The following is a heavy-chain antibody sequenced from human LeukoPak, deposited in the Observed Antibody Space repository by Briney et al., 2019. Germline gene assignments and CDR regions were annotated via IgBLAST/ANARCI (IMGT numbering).Heavy chain of an antibody. CDR3: ARDSVLRTLDY. CDR2: IYYSGST. Sequence: PSETLSLTCSVSDGSIGSSSYYWGWIRQPPGKGLEWIGTIYYSGSTYYNPSLKSRVTISVDTSKNQFSLKLSSVTAADTAVYYCARDSVLRTLDYWGQGTLVTVSS. V-gene: IGHV4-39*07. CDR1: DGSIGSSSYY. J-gene: IGHJ4*02. D-gene: IGHD3/OR15-3a*01.